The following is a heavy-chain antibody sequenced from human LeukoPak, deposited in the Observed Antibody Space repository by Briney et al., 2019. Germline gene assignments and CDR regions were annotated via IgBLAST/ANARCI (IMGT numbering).Heavy chain of an antibody. J-gene: IGHJ3*02. V-gene: IGHV3-23*01. Sequence: PGGSLRLSCAASGFTFSTYTMSWVRQAPGKGLEWVSAISGSGGSTYYADSVKGRFTISRDNSKNTLYLQMNSLRAEDTAVYYCAKTFNYGDYPYDAFDIWGQGTMVTVSS. CDR3: AKTFNYGDYPYDAFDI. CDR1: GFTFSTYT. D-gene: IGHD4-17*01. CDR2: ISGSGGST.